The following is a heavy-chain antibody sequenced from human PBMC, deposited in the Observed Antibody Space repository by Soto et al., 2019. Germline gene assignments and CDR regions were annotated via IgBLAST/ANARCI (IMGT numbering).Heavy chain of an antibody. CDR3: ARHRSTPLDGGNSWQDWFDP. D-gene: IGHD6-13*01. Sequence: LGESLKISCKGSGYSFTSYWIGWVRQMPGKGLEWMGIIYPGDSDTRYSPSFQGQVTISADKSISTAYLQWSSLKASDTAMYYCARHRSTPLDGGNSWQDWFDPWGQGTLVTVSS. V-gene: IGHV5-51*01. CDR1: GYSFTSYW. CDR2: IYPGDSDT. J-gene: IGHJ5*02.